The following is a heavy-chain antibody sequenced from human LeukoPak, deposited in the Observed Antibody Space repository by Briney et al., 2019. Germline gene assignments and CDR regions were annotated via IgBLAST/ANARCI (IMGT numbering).Heavy chain of an antibody. Sequence: ASVKVSCKASGYTFTDYYIQWVRQAPGQGLEWMGWINANSGGTNSAQKFQGRVTMTRDTSVSTAYMELSRLRSDDTAVYYCARDHCTSSGCYEYYYYGVDVWGQGTTVTVSS. CDR2: INANSGGT. V-gene: IGHV1-2*02. D-gene: IGHD2-2*01. CDR1: GYTFTDYY. CDR3: ARDHCTSSGCYEYYYYGVDV. J-gene: IGHJ6*02.